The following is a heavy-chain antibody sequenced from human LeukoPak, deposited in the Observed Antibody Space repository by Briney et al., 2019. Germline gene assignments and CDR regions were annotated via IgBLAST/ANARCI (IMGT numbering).Heavy chain of an antibody. CDR1: GFTFSSYS. Sequence: GGSLRLSCAASGFTFSSYSMNWVRQAPGEGLEWVSSISSSSSYIYYADSVKGRFTISRDNAKNSLYLQMNSLRAEDTAVYYCARSLYTYCSSTSCYVFDYWGQGTLVTVSS. J-gene: IGHJ4*02. CDR2: ISSSSSYI. D-gene: IGHD2-2*01. V-gene: IGHV3-21*01. CDR3: ARSLYTYCSSTSCYVFDY.